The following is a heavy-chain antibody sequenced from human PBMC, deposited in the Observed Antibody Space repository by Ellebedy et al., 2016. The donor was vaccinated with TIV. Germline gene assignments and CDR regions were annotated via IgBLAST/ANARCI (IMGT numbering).Heavy chain of an antibody. CDR1: GFSFSNYV. D-gene: IGHD4-23*01. CDR3: ARDGGNPRSWFFDL. CDR2: VWPDGSNK. V-gene: IGHV3-33*01. J-gene: IGHJ2*01. Sequence: GGSLRLSCAASGFSFSNYVMHWVRQAPGKGLEWVAVVWPDGSNKYYIDSVKGRFTISRDNSKNTLYLQMNSLISDDTAVYYCARDGGNPRSWFFDLWGRGTLVTVSS.